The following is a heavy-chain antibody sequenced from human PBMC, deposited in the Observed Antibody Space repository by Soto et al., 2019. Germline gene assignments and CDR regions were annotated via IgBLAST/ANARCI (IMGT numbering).Heavy chain of an antibody. CDR2: IIPIFGTA. D-gene: IGHD1-26*01. CDR1: GGTFSSYS. V-gene: IGHV1-69*01. J-gene: IGHJ4*02. CDR3: ARDGGRHSGGIDY. Sequence: QVQLVQSGAEVKKPGSSVKVSCEASGGTFSSYSINWVRQAPGQGLEWMGEIIPIFGTANYAQKFQGRVTMTADESTSTDYMELSSLRSEDTAVYYCARDGGRHSGGIDYWGQGTLVTVSS.